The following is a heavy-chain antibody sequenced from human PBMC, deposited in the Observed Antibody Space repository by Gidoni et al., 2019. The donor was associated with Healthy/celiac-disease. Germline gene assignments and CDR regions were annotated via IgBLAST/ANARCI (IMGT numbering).Heavy chain of an antibody. V-gene: IGHV2-70*15. J-gene: IGHJ4*02. D-gene: IGHD3-16*01. CDR3: ARIPSRGDYFDY. CDR1: GFSLSTTGMC. CDR2: IDWDDDK. Sequence: QVTLRESGPALVNPTQTRTLTCTFSGFSLSTTGMCVSWIRQPPGKALEWLARIDWDDDKYYSTSLKTRLTISKDTSKNQVVLTMTNMDPVDTATYYCARIPSRGDYFDYWGQGTLVTVSS.